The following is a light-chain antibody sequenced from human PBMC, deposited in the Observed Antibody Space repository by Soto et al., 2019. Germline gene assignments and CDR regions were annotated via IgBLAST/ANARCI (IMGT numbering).Light chain of an antibody. CDR1: QSVSSN. Sequence: EIVMTQSPATLSVSPGKRATLSCRASQSVSSNLAWYQQKPCQAPRLLIYGASTRATAIPARFSGSRSGTEFTLTISSLQSEDFAVYYCQRYNNWPALTFGGGTKVEIK. CDR3: QRYNNWPALT. V-gene: IGKV3D-15*01. J-gene: IGKJ4*01. CDR2: GAS.